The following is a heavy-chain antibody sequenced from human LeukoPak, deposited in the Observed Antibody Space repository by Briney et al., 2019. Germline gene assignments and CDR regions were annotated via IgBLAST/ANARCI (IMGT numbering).Heavy chain of an antibody. CDR1: GFTFSSYG. D-gene: IGHD5-18*01. V-gene: IGHV3-23*01. J-gene: IGHJ4*02. Sequence: GGSLRLSCAASGFTFSSYGMSWVRQAPGKGLEWVSAISGSGGSTYYADSVKGRFTISRDNSKNTLYLQMNSLRAEDTAVYYCAKEPYRYSYGYGYFDYWGQGTLVTVSS. CDR2: ISGSGGST. CDR3: AKEPYRYSYGYGYFDY.